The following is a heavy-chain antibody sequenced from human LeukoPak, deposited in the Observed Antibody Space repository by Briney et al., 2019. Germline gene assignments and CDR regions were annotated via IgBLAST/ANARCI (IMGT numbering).Heavy chain of an antibody. CDR1: GYMFTNYG. D-gene: IGHD4-17*01. J-gene: IGHJ4*02. Sequence: ASVKVSCKASGYMFTNYGINWVRQAPGQGLEWMGWITGYNGNANYAQKFQDRISMTTDTLTSTASMELRILRSDDTAVYYCVKDGEYGDYDFDYWGQGTLVTVSS. CDR3: VKDGEYGDYDFDY. CDR2: ITGYNGNA. V-gene: IGHV1-18*01.